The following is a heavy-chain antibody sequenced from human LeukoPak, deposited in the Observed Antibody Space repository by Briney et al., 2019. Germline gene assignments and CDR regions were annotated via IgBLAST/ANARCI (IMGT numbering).Heavy chain of an antibody. D-gene: IGHD5-18*01. CDR1: GFTFSSYA. Sequence: GRCLRLSCAAPGFTFSSYAMHRVRQAPGKGLGGVAVISYDGSNKYYAGSVKGRFTISRDNSKNTLYLQMNSLRAEDTAVYYCARDVDTAMGGDYFDYWGPGTLVTVSS. CDR2: ISYDGSNK. CDR3: ARDVDTAMGGDYFDY. J-gene: IGHJ4*02. V-gene: IGHV3-30*04.